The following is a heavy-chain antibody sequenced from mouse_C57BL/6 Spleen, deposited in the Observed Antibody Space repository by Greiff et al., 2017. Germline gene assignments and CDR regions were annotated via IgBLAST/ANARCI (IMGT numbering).Heavy chain of an antibody. CDR3: ARYDYYWYFDV. CDR1: GYSITSGYY. CDR2: ISYDGSN. V-gene: IGHV3-6*01. J-gene: IGHJ1*03. Sequence: EVKLQESGPGLVKPSQSLSLTCSVTGYSITSGYYWNWIRQFPGNKLEWMGYISYDGSNNYNPSLKNRISITRDTSKNQFFLKLNSVTTEDTATYYCARYDYYWYFDVWGTGTTVTVSS. D-gene: IGHD2-4*01.